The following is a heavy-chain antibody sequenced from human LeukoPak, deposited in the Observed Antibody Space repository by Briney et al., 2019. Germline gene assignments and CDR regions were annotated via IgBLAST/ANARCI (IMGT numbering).Heavy chain of an antibody. V-gene: IGHV1-69*06. CDR1: GGTFSSYA. J-gene: IGHJ6*03. CDR3: ARGRDGYGSGAYYYYYMDV. D-gene: IGHD5-24*01. CDR2: IIPIFGTA. Sequence: SVKVSCKASGGTFSSYAISWVRQAPGQGLEWMGGIIPIFGTANYAQKFQGRVTITADKSTSTAYMELSSLRSEDTAVYNCARGRDGYGSGAYYYYYMDVWGKGTTVTVSS.